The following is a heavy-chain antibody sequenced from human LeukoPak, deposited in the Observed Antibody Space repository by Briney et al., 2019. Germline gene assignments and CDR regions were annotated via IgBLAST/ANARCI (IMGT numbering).Heavy chain of an antibody. V-gene: IGHV4-59*01. J-gene: IGHJ3*02. CDR1: GGSISSYY. Sequence: SETLSLTCTVSGGSISSYYWNWIRQPPGKGLDWIGYIYDSRSTNYNPSLKSRATMSVDTSKNQLSLKVTSVTAADTAVYYCARGLWFGVPGAFDIWGQGTMVTVSS. CDR2: IYDSRST. CDR3: ARGLWFGVPGAFDI. D-gene: IGHD3-10*01.